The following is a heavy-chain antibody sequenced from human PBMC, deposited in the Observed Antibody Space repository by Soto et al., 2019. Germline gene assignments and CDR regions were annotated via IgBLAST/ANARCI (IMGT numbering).Heavy chain of an antibody. V-gene: IGHV3-72*01. CDR1: GFTFSDHY. CDR3: ARYCTNGVCPEDAFDI. Sequence: GGSLRLSCAASGFTFSDHYMDWVRQAPGKGLEWVGRTRNKANSYTTEYAASVKGRFTISRDDSKNSLYLQMNSLKTEDTAVYYCARYCTNGVCPEDAFDIWGQGTMVTVSS. J-gene: IGHJ3*02. D-gene: IGHD2-8*01. CDR2: TRNKANSYTT.